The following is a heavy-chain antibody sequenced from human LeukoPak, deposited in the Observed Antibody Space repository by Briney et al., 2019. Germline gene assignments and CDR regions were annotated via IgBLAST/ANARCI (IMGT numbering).Heavy chain of an antibody. CDR2: ISYSGTT. D-gene: IGHD3-22*01. V-gene: IGHV4-59*08. CDR3: ARHGDYDTSGNYLGFFDY. J-gene: IGHJ4*02. Sequence: PSETLSLTCTVSGGSISSYQWNWIRQSPGKGLEWIGYISYSGTTDYNPSLKSRVTIAADTSRNDFSLWLNSVTPADTAVDYCARHGDYDTSGNYLGFFDYWGQGTLVTVSS. CDR1: GGSISSYQ.